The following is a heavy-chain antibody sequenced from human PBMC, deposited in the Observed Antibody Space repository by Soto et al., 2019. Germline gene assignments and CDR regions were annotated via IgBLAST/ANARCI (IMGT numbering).Heavy chain of an antibody. CDR3: ATGGTWNFENYYYYMDV. Sequence: ASVKVSCKVSGYTLTELSMHWVRQAPGKGLEWMGGFDPEDGETIYAQKFQGRVTMTEDTSTDTAYMELSSLRSEDTAVYYCATGGTWNFENYYYYMDVWGKGTTVTVSS. V-gene: IGHV1-24*01. D-gene: IGHD1-7*01. CDR1: GYTLTELS. J-gene: IGHJ6*03. CDR2: FDPEDGET.